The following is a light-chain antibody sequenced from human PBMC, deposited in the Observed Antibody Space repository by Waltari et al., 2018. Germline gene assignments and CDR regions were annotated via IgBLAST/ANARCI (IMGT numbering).Light chain of an antibody. V-gene: IGKV1-39*01. CDR1: QSISSY. CDR2: AAS. CDR3: QQSYSTSSIT. Sequence: DIQMTQSPSSLPASVGDRVTITCGASQSISSYLNWYQQKPGKAPKLLIYAASSLQSGVPSRFSGSGSGTDFTLTISSLQPEDFATYYCQQSYSTSSITFGQGTRLEIK. J-gene: IGKJ5*01.